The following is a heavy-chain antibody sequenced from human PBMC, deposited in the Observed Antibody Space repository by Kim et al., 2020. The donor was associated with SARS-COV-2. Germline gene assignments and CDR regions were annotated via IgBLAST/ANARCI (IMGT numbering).Heavy chain of an antibody. CDR2: INAGNGNT. CDR1: GYTFTSYA. J-gene: IGHJ4*02. Sequence: ASVKVSCKASGYTFTSYAMHWVRQAPGQRLEWMGWINAGNGNTKYSQKFQGRVTITRDTSASTAYMELSSLRSEDTAVDYCARGGPVWFGELGWPWDYWGQGTLVTVSS. CDR3: ARGGPVWFGELGWPWDY. D-gene: IGHD3-10*01. V-gene: IGHV1-3*01.